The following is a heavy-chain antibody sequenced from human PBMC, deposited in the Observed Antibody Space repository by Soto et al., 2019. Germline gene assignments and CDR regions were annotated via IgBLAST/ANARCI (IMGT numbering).Heavy chain of an antibody. J-gene: IGHJ6*02. CDR1: GFTFSSYW. D-gene: IGHD6-13*01. CDR2: IKQDGSEK. Sequence: EVQLVESGGGLVQPGGSLRLSCAASGFTFSSYWMSWVSQAPGKGLEWVANIKQDGSEKYYVDSVKGRFTISRDNAKNSLYLQMNSLRAEDTAVYYCARDQSSSWPSRHYYYYYGMDVWGQGTTVTVSS. V-gene: IGHV3-7*04. CDR3: ARDQSSSWPSRHYYYYYGMDV.